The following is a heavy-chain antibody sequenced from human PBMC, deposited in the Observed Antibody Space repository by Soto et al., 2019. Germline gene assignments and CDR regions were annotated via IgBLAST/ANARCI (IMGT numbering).Heavy chain of an antibody. CDR2: INPTSGGT. V-gene: IGHV1-2*02. D-gene: IGHD4-17*01. Sequence: QVQLVQSGAEVKKPGASVKVSCKTSGYTFAAYYIHWIRQAPGQGLEWMGWINPTSGGTVYAQNFQDRVTMTRDTSISTAYMVLRRPNSDDTAVYYCARDPDYGDYWGYFFDSWGQGTPVTVSS. CDR3: ARDPDYGDYWGYFFDS. J-gene: IGHJ4*02. CDR1: GYTFAAYY.